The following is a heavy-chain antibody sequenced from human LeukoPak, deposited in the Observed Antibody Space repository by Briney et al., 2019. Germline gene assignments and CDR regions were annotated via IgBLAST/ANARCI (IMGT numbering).Heavy chain of an antibody. CDR3: AKNDGNLPYYYYYMDV. J-gene: IGHJ6*03. CDR2: TSSSDAGT. D-gene: IGHD1-1*01. V-gene: IGHV3-23*01. Sequence: PGGSLRLSCAVSGFPLSSYAMSWVRQAPGKGLEWVSATSSSDAGTCYADSVRGRFTISRDNSKITLYLQMNSLRAEDTAVYYCAKNDGNLPYYYYYMDVWGKGTTVTVPS. CDR1: GFPLSSYA.